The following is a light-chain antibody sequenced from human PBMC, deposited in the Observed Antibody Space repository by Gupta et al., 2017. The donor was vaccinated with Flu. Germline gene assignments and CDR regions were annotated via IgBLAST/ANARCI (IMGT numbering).Light chain of an antibody. CDR1: QSRSQNNSENY. CDR2: WGS. J-gene: IGKJ1*01. CDR3: TQYVRTSYS. Sequence: VTLGESAFNYGSVSQSRSQNNSENYVDWYLQKPGQSPQLLIYWGSKRASGVPDRFSGSGSGTDFTLKISRGEAEDVGIYYCTQYVRTSYSFGHGTNVEIK. V-gene: IGKV2-28*01.